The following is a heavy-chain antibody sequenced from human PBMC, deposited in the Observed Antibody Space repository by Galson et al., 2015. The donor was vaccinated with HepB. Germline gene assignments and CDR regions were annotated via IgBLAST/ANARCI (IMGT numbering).Heavy chain of an antibody. Sequence: QSGAEVKKPGESLKISCKGSGYSFTSYWIGWVRQMPGKGLEWMGIIYPGDSDTRYSPSFQGQVTISADKSISTAYLQWSSLKASDTAMYYCARYLYDSSGHLSMGAFDIWGQGTTVTVSS. CDR2: IYPGDSDT. V-gene: IGHV5-51*03. D-gene: IGHD3-22*01. CDR3: ARYLYDSSGHLSMGAFDI. J-gene: IGHJ3*02. CDR1: GYSFTSYW.